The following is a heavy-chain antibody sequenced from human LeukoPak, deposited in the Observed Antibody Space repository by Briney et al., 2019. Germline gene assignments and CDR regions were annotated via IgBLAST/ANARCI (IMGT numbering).Heavy chain of an antibody. D-gene: IGHD6-6*01. CDR1: GFTFSSYG. CDR3: ARSSSSHSYYYMDV. CDR2: ISGSGGST. Sequence: GGSLRLSCAASGFTFSSYGMSWVRQAPGKGLEWVSAISGSGGSTYYADSVKGRFTISRDNSKNTLYLQMNSLRAEDTAVYYCARSSSSHSYYYMDVWGKGTTVTVSS. V-gene: IGHV3-23*01. J-gene: IGHJ6*03.